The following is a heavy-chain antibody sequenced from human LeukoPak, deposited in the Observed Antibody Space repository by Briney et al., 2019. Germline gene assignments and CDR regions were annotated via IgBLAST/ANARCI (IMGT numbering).Heavy chain of an antibody. CDR3: VKSGGYATAIRYFDL. Sequence: GGSLRLSCAASGFSFGGYALHWVRQAPGKGLEWVASISWNSGDIVHANSVKGRFTISRDNAKNSLYLQMDSLRAEDTALYYCVKSGGYATAIRYFDLWGRGTLVTVSS. CDR2: ISWNSGDI. D-gene: IGHD2-21*02. J-gene: IGHJ2*01. CDR1: GFSFGGYA. V-gene: IGHV3-9*01.